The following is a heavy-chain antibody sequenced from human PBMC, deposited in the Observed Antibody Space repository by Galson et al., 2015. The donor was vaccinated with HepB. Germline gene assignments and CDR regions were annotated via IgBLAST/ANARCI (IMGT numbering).Heavy chain of an antibody. CDR3: ARGDGGSYFGYYYYGMDV. V-gene: IGHV3-30-3*01. J-gene: IGHJ6*02. Sequence: SLRLSCAASGFTFSSYAMHWVRQAPGKGLEWVAVISYDGSNKYYADSVKGRFTISRDNSKNTLYLQMNSLRAEDTAVYYCARGDGGSYFGYYYYGMDVWGQGTTVTVSS. CDR2: ISYDGSNK. D-gene: IGHD1-26*01. CDR1: GFTFSSYA.